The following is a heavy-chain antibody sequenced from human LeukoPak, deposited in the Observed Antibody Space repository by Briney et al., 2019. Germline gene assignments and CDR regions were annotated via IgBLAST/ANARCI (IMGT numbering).Heavy chain of an antibody. CDR2: ISGSGGST. Sequence: SGGSPRLSCAASAFTFSNYAMTWVRQAPGKGLEWVSAISGSGGSTYYANSVKGRFTISRDNSKNTLYLQMSSLRADDTAVYYCAKCSRVDWLPIDYWGRGTLVTVSS. CDR3: AKCSRVDWLPIDY. V-gene: IGHV3-23*01. J-gene: IGHJ4*02. D-gene: IGHD3-9*01. CDR1: AFTFSNYA.